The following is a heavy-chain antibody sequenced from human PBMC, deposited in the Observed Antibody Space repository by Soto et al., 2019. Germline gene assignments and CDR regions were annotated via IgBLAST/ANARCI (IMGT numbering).Heavy chain of an antibody. V-gene: IGHV4-59*01. Sequence: SETLSLTCTVSGGSISSYYWSWIRQPPGKGLEWIGYIYYSGSTNYNPSLKSRVTISVDTSKNQFSLKLSSVTAADTAVYYCAYSSSWTEFDYWGQGNLLPVSS. CDR1: GGSISSYY. CDR3: AYSSSWTEFDY. CDR2: IYYSGST. D-gene: IGHD6-13*01. J-gene: IGHJ4*02.